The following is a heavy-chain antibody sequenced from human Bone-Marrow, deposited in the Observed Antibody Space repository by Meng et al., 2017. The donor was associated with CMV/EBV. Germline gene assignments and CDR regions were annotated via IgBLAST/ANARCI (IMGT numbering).Heavy chain of an antibody. CDR2: ISGSGGST. CDR1: GFTFSSYA. Sequence: GGSLRLSCAASGFTFSSYAMSWVRQAPGKGLEWVSAISGSGGSTYYADSVKGRFTISRDNSKNTLYLQMNSLRAEDTAVYYCAKENKGYCSGGSCSGVAYWGQGTLVPISS. J-gene: IGHJ4*02. V-gene: IGHV3-23*01. D-gene: IGHD2-15*01. CDR3: AKENKGYCSGGSCSGVAY.